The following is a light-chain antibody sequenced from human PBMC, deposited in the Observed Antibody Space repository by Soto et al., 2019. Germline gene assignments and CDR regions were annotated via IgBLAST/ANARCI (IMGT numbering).Light chain of an antibody. Sequence: QSALTQPASVSGSPGQSITISCTETSSDGADYKDVSWYQQHPGNAPKLMIYEVNYRPSGVSIRFSGSKSGNTASLTISWLHADDDANYYSSSYPTTRTVFGTGTKLTVL. J-gene: IGLJ1*01. V-gene: IGLV2-14*01. CDR3: SSYPTTRTV. CDR1: SSDGADYKD. CDR2: EVN.